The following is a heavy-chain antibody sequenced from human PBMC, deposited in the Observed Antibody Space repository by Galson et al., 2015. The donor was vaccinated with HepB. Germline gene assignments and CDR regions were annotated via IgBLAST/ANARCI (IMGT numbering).Heavy chain of an antibody. V-gene: IGHV1-46*03. J-gene: IGHJ5*02. CDR2: INPSGGST. D-gene: IGHD2-15*01. Sequence: SVKVSCKASGYTFTSYYMHWVRQAPGQGLEWMGIINPSGGSTSYAQKFQGRVTMTRDTSTSTVYMELSSLRSEDTAVYYCARVVVAATPVSWFDPWGQGTLVTVSS. CDR3: ARVVVAATPVSWFDP. CDR1: GYTFTSYY.